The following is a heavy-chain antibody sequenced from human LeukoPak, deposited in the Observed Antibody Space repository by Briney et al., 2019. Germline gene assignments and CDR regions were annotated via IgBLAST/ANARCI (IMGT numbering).Heavy chain of an antibody. CDR1: GFTFSSYS. V-gene: IGHV3-21*01. CDR2: ISSSSSYI. J-gene: IGHJ6*02. Sequence: GGSLRLSCAASGFTFSSYSMNWVRQAPGKGLEWVSSISSSSSYIYYADSVRGRFTISRDNAKNSLYLQMNSLRAEDTAVYYCARVPYSSRRNGMDVWGQGTTVTVSS. D-gene: IGHD6-13*01. CDR3: ARVPYSSRRNGMDV.